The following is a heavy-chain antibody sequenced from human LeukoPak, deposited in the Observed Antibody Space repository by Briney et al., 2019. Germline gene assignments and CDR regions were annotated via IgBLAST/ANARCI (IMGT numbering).Heavy chain of an antibody. V-gene: IGHV1-58*01. CDR2: IVVGSGNT. J-gene: IGHJ4*02. D-gene: IGHD5/OR15-5a*01. CDR1: GFTFTSSA. Sequence: ASVKVSCKASGFTFTSSAVQWVRQARGQRLEWIGWIVVGSGNTNYAQKFQERVTITRDMSTSTAYMELSSLRSEDTAVYYCARATLYDYYFDYWGQGTLVTVSS. CDR3: ARATLYDYYFDY.